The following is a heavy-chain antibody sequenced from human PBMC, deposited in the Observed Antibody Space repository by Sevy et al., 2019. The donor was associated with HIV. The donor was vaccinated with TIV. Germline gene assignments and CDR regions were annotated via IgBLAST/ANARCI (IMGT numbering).Heavy chain of an antibody. CDR3: ARYVRGDYAGGFDS. Sequence: SETLSLTCSVSGGSIRSTSYYWGWIRQPPGKGLEWIASFDYAGTTYYTPALKSRVTISGDMSKNQFSLKLKSVTVADTAFYYYARYVRGDYAGGFDSWGQGTLVTVSS. J-gene: IGHJ5*01. V-gene: IGHV4-39*01. CDR1: GGSIRSTSYY. D-gene: IGHD4-17*01. CDR2: FDYAGTT.